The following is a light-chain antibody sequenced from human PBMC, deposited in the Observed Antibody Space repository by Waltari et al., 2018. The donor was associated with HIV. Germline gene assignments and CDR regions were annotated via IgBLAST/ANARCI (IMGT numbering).Light chain of an antibody. J-gene: IGLJ3*02. V-gene: IGLV1-51*01. Sequence: QSVLTQPPSVSAAPGQKVTISCSGRSSNLGNNYVSWYQQLPVTAPKLLIYDNNKRPSGIPDRFSGSKSGTSATLGITGLQTGDEADYYCETWDSSLSAGVFGGGTKLTVL. CDR2: DNN. CDR3: ETWDSSLSAGV. CDR1: SSNLGNNY.